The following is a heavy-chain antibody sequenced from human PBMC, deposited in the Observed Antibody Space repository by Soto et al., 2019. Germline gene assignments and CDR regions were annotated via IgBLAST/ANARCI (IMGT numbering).Heavy chain of an antibody. CDR2: IYSSWTT. CDR3: ARAPDYGPHLDY. CDR1: GGSISGHD. V-gene: IGHV4-4*07. D-gene: IGHD4-17*01. J-gene: IGHJ4*02. Sequence: SETLSLTCTVSGGSISGHDWSWIRQPAGKGLEWIGRIYSSWTTNYNPTLKSRVTMSIDTSKKQFSLRLNSVTPADTAVYYCARAPDYGPHLDYWGQGILVIVSS.